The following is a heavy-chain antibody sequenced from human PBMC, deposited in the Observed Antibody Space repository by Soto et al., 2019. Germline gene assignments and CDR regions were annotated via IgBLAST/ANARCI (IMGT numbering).Heavy chain of an antibody. CDR1: GGSISSYY. D-gene: IGHD1-1*01. CDR3: ARTNGANSLGYYYYMDV. J-gene: IGHJ6*03. CDR2: IYYSGST. V-gene: IGHV4-59*01. Sequence: SETLSLTCTVSGGSISSYYWSWIRQPPGKGLEWIGYIYYSGSTNYNPSLKSRVTISVDTSKNQFSLKLSSVTAADTAVYYCARTNGANSLGYYYYMDVWGKGTTVTVSS.